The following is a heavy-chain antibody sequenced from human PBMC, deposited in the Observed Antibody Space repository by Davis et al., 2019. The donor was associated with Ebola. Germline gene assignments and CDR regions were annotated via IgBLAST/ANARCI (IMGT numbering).Heavy chain of an antibody. CDR3: ARARRGYAYGPLDY. CDR2: IYYSGSS. Sequence: MPSETLSLTCTVSGGSISSYYWSWIRQPPGKGLEWIGNIYYSGSSNYNPSLKSRGTISVDTSKNQFSLKLTSVTAADTAVYYCARARRGYAYGPLDYWGQGSLVTVSP. D-gene: IGHD5-18*01. CDR1: GGSISSYY. V-gene: IGHV4-59*01. J-gene: IGHJ4*02.